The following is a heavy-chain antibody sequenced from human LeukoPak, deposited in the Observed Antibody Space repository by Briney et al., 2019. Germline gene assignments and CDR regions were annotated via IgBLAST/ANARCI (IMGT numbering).Heavy chain of an antibody. Sequence: ASVKVSCKVSGKTLSDLSIHWLRPPPGSGLDWLGGSDPEDGERSYDQMFQGRVTMTEDTSIDTAYMELSSLRSEDTAVYYCVTGFTTMAVVYFDYWGQGTLVTVSP. CDR2: SDPEDGER. J-gene: IGHJ4*02. CDR3: VTGFTTMAVVYFDY. D-gene: IGHD5-18*01. V-gene: IGHV1-24*01. CDR1: GKTLSDLS.